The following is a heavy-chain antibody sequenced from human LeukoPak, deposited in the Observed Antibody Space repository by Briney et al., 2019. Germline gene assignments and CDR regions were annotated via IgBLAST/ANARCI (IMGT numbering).Heavy chain of an antibody. CDR2: IKEDGSEI. CDR3: ARTRDQQLWLAFDV. D-gene: IGHD3-22*01. J-gene: IGHJ3*01. CDR1: GFSFSTYW. V-gene: IGHV3-7*03. Sequence: GGSLRLSCAASGFSFSTYWMSWVRQAPGKGLEWVANIKEDGSEIYYVDSVKGRFTISRDNAKNSVYLQMNSLRAEDTAVYYYARTRDQQLWLAFDVWGQGTMVTVSS.